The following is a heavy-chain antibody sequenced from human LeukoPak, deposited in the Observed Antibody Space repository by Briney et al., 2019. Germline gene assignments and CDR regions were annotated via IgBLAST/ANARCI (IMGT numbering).Heavy chain of an antibody. Sequence: NPSETLSLTCAVYGGSFSGYYWSWIRQPPGKGLEWIGEINHSGSTNYNPSLKSRVTISVGTSKNQFSLKLSSVTAADTAVYYCARFEKLSSGYYFDYWGRGTLVTVSS. D-gene: IGHD3-22*01. V-gene: IGHV4-34*01. CDR3: ARFEKLSSGYYFDY. J-gene: IGHJ4*02. CDR2: INHSGST. CDR1: GGSFSGYY.